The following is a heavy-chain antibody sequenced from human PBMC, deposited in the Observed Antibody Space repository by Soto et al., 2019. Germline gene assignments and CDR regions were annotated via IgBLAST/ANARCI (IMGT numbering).Heavy chain of an antibody. CDR2: INPNSGGT. Sequence: ASVKVSCKASGYTFTGCYMHWVRQAPGQGLEWMGWINPNSGGTNYAQKFQGWVTMTRDTSISTAYMELSRLRSDDTAVYYCARADSAMGATTADYWGQGTLVTVSS. V-gene: IGHV1-2*04. J-gene: IGHJ4*02. CDR1: GYTFTGCY. D-gene: IGHD1-26*01. CDR3: ARADSAMGATTADY.